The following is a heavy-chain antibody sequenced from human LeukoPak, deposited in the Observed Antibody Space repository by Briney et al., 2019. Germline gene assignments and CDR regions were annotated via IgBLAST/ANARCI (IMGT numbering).Heavy chain of an antibody. CDR3: ARVRYCSGGSCHNYYYYYYMDV. J-gene: IGHJ6*03. CDR2: IDHSGST. D-gene: IGHD2-15*01. CDR1: GGSFSGYY. Sequence: PSETLSLTCAVYGGSFSGYYWSWIRQPPGKGLEWIGEIDHSGSTNYNPSLKSRVTISVDTSKNQFSLKLSSVTAADTAVYYCARVRYCSGGSCHNYYYYYYMDVWGKGTTVTVSS. V-gene: IGHV4-34*01.